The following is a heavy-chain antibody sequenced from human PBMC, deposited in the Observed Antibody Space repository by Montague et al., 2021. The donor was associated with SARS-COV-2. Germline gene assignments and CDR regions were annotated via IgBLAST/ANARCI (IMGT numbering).Heavy chain of an antibody. V-gene: IGHV4-59*13. D-gene: IGHD3-10*01. CDR2: IYNSGST. Sequence: SETLSLTCTVSGGSISSYYWSWIRHPPGTGLDLIGNIYNSGSTNXXHSLKSRVTISVDTSKNQFSLKLSSVTAADTAVYYCARASITMVRGVTRWYFDLWGRGALVTVSS. J-gene: IGHJ2*01. CDR3: ARASITMVRGVTRWYFDL. CDR1: GGSISSYY.